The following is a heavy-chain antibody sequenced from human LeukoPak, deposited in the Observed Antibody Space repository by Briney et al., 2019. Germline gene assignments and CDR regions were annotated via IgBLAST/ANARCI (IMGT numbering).Heavy chain of an antibody. CDR3: ARSPAQTDHYYYMDV. CDR1: GYTFTTYG. CDR2: ISAYNGNT. V-gene: IGHV1-18*01. D-gene: IGHD2-2*01. Sequence: ASVKVSCKASGYTFTTYGISWVRQAPGQGLEWMGWISAYNGNTNYAQKVQGRVTMTTDTSTSTAYMELRSLRSDDTAVYYCARSPAQTDHYYYMDVWGKGTAVTISS. J-gene: IGHJ6*03.